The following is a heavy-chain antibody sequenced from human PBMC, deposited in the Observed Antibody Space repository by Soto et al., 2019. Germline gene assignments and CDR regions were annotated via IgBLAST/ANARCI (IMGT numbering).Heavy chain of an antibody. CDR2: IIPILDIP. CDR3: ASHFTGVLVLGASPPGGDNYGWDV. J-gene: IGHJ6*02. CDR1: GGTFSRYT. V-gene: IGHV1-69*02. D-gene: IGHD2-15*01. Sequence: QVQLVQSGAEVKKPGSSVKVSCKASGGTFSRYTFTWVRQAPGQGLEWMGRIIPILDIPNYAQNFQGRVTITAGKSPSQASMELGSLTSDDTAVYYCASHFTGVLVLGASPPGGDNYGWDVWGQGTTVTVSS.